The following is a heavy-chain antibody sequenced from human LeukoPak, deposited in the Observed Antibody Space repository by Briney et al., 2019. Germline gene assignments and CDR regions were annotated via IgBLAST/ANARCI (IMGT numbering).Heavy chain of an antibody. V-gene: IGHV3-74*01. CDR1: GFTFNSYW. D-gene: IGHD2-2*01. Sequence: QPGGSLRLSCPASGFTFNSYWMHWVRQAPGKGLVWVSRISPDGSRTTYADSVKGRFTISRDNAKNTVYLQMNSLRAEDTAVYYCASVGYCSSTSCYLDYWGQGTLVTVSS. J-gene: IGHJ4*02. CDR3: ASVGYCSSTSCYLDY. CDR2: ISPDGSRT.